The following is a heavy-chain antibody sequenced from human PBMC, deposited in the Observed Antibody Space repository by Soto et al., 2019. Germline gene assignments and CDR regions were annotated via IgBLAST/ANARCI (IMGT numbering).Heavy chain of an antibody. CDR2: ISSSSDYI. V-gene: IGHV3-21*01. CDR1: GFSITTYT. J-gene: IGHJ4*02. Sequence: GGSLRLSCAASGFSITTYTMNWVRQAPGKGLEWVSFISSSSDYIYYADSVKGRFTISRDDANNSLYLQMNSLRAEDTAIYYCTREHVVSVFRRGQRGSFDDWSQGSLVTVSS. CDR3: TREHVVSVFRRGQRGSFDD. D-gene: IGHD3-10*01.